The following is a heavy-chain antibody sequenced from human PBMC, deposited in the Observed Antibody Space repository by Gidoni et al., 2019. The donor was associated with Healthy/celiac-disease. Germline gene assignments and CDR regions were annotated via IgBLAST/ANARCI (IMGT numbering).Heavy chain of an antibody. V-gene: IGHV3-73*02. CDR3: TRDSSYDY. D-gene: IGHD6-19*01. J-gene: IGHJ4*02. CDR1: GFTFRGSA. Sequence: EVQLVESGGGLVQPGGSLKLSCAASGFTFRGSAMHWVRQASGKGLEWVGRIRSKANSYATAYAASVKGRFTISRDDSKNTAYLQMNSLKTEDTAVYYCTRDSSYDYWGQGTLVTVSS. CDR2: IRSKANSYAT.